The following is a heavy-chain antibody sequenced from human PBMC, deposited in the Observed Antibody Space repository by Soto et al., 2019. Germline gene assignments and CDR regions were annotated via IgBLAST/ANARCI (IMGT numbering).Heavy chain of an antibody. V-gene: IGHV3-30*03. Sequence: HPGGSLRLSCAASGFTFSSYGMHWVRQAPGEGLEWVSVISYDERNKDYADSVKGRFTVSRDNSKNTLYLQMNRLRPEDTAVYYCETGMVRGFIYYGMGVWGQGTSVTVSS. D-gene: IGHD3-10*01. CDR2: ISYDERNK. CDR1: GFTFSSYG. CDR3: ETGMVRGFIYYGMGV. J-gene: IGHJ6*02.